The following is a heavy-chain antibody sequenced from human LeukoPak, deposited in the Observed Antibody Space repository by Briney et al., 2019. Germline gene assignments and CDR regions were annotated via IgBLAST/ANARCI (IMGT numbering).Heavy chain of an antibody. V-gene: IGHV4-39*01. CDR3: ARGQRIAVAGSFDY. CDR2: IYYSGST. CDR1: GGSISSSSYY. J-gene: IGHJ4*02. Sequence: SETLSLTCTVSGGSISSSSYYWGWIRQPPGKGLEWIGSIYYSGSTYYNPSLKSRVTISVDTSKNQFSLKLSSVTAADTAVYYCARGQRIAVAGSFDYWGQGTLVTVSS. D-gene: IGHD6-19*01.